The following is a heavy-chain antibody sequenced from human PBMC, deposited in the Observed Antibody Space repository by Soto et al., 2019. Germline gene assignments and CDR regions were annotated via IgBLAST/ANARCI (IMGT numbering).Heavy chain of an antibody. J-gene: IGHJ4*02. Sequence: PGGSLRLSCTASGFSFSDYSFNWVRQAPGKGLEWVSSITHTGTNAYYADSVKGRFTTSKDSADNSLILQMNSLRAEDTAVYYCAKDQGVVVPAAMDYWGQGTLVTVSS. CDR3: AKDQGVVVPAAMDY. CDR1: GFSFSDYS. CDR2: ITHTGTNA. V-gene: IGHV3-21*04. D-gene: IGHD2-2*01.